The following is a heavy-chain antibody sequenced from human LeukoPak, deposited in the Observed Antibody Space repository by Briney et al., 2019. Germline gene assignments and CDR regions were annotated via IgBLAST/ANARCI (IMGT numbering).Heavy chain of an antibody. D-gene: IGHD3-22*01. Sequence: GASVTVSCKASGYTFTSYGISWVRQAPGQGLEWMGWISAYNGNTNYAQKLQGRITMTTDTSTSTAYMELRSLRSDDTAVYYCARDEWAGYYDSSGYADGMDVWGQGTTVTVSS. CDR3: ARDEWAGYYDSSGYADGMDV. V-gene: IGHV1-18*01. J-gene: IGHJ6*02. CDR2: ISAYNGNT. CDR1: GYTFTSYG.